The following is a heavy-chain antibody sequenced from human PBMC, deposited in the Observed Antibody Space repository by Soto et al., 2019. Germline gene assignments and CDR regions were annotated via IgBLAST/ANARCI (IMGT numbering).Heavy chain of an antibody. CDR3: ARDGGSGTAVAGIQYSGMDV. J-gene: IGHJ6*02. D-gene: IGHD6-19*01. V-gene: IGHV3-53*01. CDR2: IYIDGST. CDR1: GFTVSGNS. Sequence: EVQLVDSGGDLIQPGGSLRLSCGASGFTVSGNSLSWVRQAPGKGLEWVSYIYIDGSTYYADSVRGRLTLTRDNSKNTLYLQMNNLRGEDTAVYYCARDGGSGTAVAGIQYSGMDVWGQGTTVTVSS.